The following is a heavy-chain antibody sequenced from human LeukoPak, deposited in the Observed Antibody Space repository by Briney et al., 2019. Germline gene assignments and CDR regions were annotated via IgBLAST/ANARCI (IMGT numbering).Heavy chain of an antibody. CDR3: ARDNELGYCSSTSCPFGMDV. CDR2: ISSSGSII. D-gene: IGHD2-2*01. Sequence: GGSLRLSCAASGFTFSNYKMNWVRQAPGKGLEWVSYISSSGSIIYYSDSVKGRFTISRDNSKNTLYLQMNSLRAEDTAVYYCARDNELGYCSSTSCPFGMDVWGQGTTVTVSS. CDR1: GFTFSNYK. V-gene: IGHV3-48*01. J-gene: IGHJ6*02.